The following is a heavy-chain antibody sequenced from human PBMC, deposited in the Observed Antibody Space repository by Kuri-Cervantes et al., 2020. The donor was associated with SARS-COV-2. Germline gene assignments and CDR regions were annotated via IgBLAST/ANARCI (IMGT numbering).Heavy chain of an antibody. CDR1: GFTFSSYS. J-gene: IGHJ4*02. Sequence: GESLKISCAASGFTFSSYSMNWVRQAPGKGLEWVSSISSSSSTIYYADSVKGRFTISRDNAKNSLYLQMNSLRAEDTAVYYCARDQTYYYDSSGYPLGYWGQGTLVTVSS. CDR2: ISSSSSTI. D-gene: IGHD3-22*01. V-gene: IGHV3-21*04. CDR3: ARDQTYYYDSSGYPLGY.